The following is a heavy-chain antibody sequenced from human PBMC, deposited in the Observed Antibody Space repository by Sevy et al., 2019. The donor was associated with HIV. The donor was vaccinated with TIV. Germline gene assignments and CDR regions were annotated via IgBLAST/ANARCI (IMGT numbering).Heavy chain of an antibody. V-gene: IGHV3-30*02. CDR2: VRFDGSDK. J-gene: IGHJ4*02. Sequence: GGSLRLSCAASGFTFRNYGMHWVRQAPGKGLEWVAFVRFDGSDKYYMDSVRGRFTISRDDSKNTLYLQMNSLKTEDTAVYYCAKGSVTPDYWGQGTLVTVSS. D-gene: IGHD4-17*01. CDR3: AKGSVTPDY. CDR1: GFTFRNYG.